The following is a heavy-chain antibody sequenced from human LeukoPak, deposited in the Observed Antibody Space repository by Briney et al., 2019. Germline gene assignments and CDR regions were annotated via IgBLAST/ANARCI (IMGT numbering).Heavy chain of an antibody. CDR2: IYPGDSDT. D-gene: IGHD3-10*01. Sequence: KNGESLKISCKGSGYSFTSFWIGWVRQMPGKGLEWMGIIYPGDSDTRYSPSFQGQVTISADKSINTAYLQWSSLKASDTAMYYCATYSSGMAYDYFDYWGQGTLVTVSS. V-gene: IGHV5-51*01. CDR1: GYSFTSFW. J-gene: IGHJ4*02. CDR3: ATYSSGMAYDYFDY.